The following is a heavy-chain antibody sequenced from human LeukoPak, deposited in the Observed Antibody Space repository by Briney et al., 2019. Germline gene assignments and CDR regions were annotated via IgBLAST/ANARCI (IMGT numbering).Heavy chain of an antibody. CDR1: GXTFSGYW. J-gene: IGHJ2*01. V-gene: IGHV3-74*01. CDR2: ITGDGSST. D-gene: IGHD4-17*01. Sequence: GGSLRLSCAASGXTFSGYWMHWVRQVPGKGLVWGSRITGDGSSTTYADSVKGRFTIPRDNAKTTVLLQMISLRAENTAVYYCARDTGWYFDLWGRGTLVTVSS. CDR3: ARDTGWYFDL.